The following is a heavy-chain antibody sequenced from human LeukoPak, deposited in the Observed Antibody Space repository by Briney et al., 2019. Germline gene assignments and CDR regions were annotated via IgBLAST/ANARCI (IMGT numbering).Heavy chain of an antibody. Sequence: PSETLSLTCTVSGGSISSYYWSWIRQPPGKGLEWIGYIYYSGSTNYNPSLKSRVTISVDTSKNQFSLKLSSVTAADTAVYYCARFSVAGTSTRFDYWGQGFLVTVSS. D-gene: IGHD6-19*01. CDR3: ARFSVAGTSTRFDY. CDR1: GGSISSYY. V-gene: IGHV4-59*01. CDR2: IYYSGST. J-gene: IGHJ4*02.